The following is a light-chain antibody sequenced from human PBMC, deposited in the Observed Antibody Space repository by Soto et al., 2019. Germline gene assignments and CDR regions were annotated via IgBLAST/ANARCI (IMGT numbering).Light chain of an antibody. Sequence: EIVMTQSPATLSLSPGERATLSCRASQSVSSNVAWYQQIPGQTPRLLIYGASTRATGIPVRFSGSGSGTEFTLTISSLQSEDFAVYHCHQYDDGPYTFGQGTKVDIK. CDR2: GAS. J-gene: IGKJ2*01. CDR3: HQYDDGPYT. V-gene: IGKV3-15*01. CDR1: QSVSSN.